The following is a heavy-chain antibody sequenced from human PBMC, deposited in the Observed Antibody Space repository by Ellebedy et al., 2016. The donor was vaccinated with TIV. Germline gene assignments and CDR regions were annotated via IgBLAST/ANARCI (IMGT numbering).Heavy chain of an antibody. Sequence: GESLKISCAASGFTVSSKYMSWVRQAPGKGLEWVSIIFGDDYTYYADSVKGRFTISRDKSNTTVHLQLNSLRADDTAVYFCARGLGMGYYFDSWGQGTPVSVSS. J-gene: IGHJ4*02. V-gene: IGHV3-66*01. CDR2: IFGDDYT. D-gene: IGHD7-27*01. CDR3: ARGLGMGYYFDS. CDR1: GFTVSSKY.